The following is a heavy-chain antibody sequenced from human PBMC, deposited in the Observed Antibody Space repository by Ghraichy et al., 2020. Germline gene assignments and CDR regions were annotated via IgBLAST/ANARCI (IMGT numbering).Heavy chain of an antibody. D-gene: IGHD5-12*01. CDR1: GYTFTSYG. J-gene: IGHJ4*02. V-gene: IGHV1-3*01. CDR3: ARVGISGYSGYDAIDY. Sequence: ASVKVSYKASGYTFTSYGIHWVRQAPGQRLEWMGWINAGNGDTKSSQKFQGRVTITRDTSASTAYMELNSLRSEDTAAYYCARVGISGYSGYDAIDYWGQGTLVTVSS. CDR2: INAGNGDT.